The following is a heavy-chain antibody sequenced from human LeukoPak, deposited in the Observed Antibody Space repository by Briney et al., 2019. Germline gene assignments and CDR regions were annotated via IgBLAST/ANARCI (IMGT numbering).Heavy chain of an antibody. CDR1: GFTFSTYA. CDR2: ISGSGDRT. D-gene: IGHD3-3*01. J-gene: IGHJ1*01. Sequence: QPGGSLRLSCAASGFTFSTYAMNWVRQAPGKGLEWVSYISGSGDRTYYADSVKGRFTISRDNSKNTLFLQMNSLRAEDTAVYYCAWGAYYGFQRWGQGTLVTVSS. V-gene: IGHV3-23*01. CDR3: AWGAYYGFQR.